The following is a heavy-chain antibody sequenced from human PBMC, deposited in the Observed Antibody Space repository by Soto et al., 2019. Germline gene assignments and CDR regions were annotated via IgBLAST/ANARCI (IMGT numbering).Heavy chain of an antibody. Sequence: KPSETLSLTCTVSGGSISSSSYYWGWIRQPPGKGLEWIGSIYYSGSTYYNPSLKSRVTISVDTSKNQFSLKLSSVTAADTAVYYCARLSYYDSSGYYLDYWGQGTLVTVSS. CDR2: IYYSGST. V-gene: IGHV4-39*01. J-gene: IGHJ4*02. CDR3: ARLSYYDSSGYYLDY. CDR1: GGSISSSSYY. D-gene: IGHD3-22*01.